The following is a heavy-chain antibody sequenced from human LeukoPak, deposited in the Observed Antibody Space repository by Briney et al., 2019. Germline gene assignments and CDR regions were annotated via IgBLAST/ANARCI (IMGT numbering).Heavy chain of an antibody. J-gene: IGHJ4*02. CDR2: INHSGST. V-gene: IGHV4-34*01. CDR1: GGSFSGYY. CDR3: ARGEVIISY. D-gene: IGHD3-10*01. Sequence: SETLSLTCAAYGGSFSGYYWSWIRQPPGKGLEWIGEINHSGSTNYNPSLKSRVTISVDTSKNQFSLKLSSVTAADTAVYYCARGEVIISYWGQGTLVTVSS.